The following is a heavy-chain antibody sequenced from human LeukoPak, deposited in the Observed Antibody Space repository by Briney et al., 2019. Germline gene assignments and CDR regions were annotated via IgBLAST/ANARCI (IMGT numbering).Heavy chain of an antibody. CDR3: ARRGAPLYYYDP. J-gene: IGHJ5*02. D-gene: IGHD3-10*01. V-gene: IGHV4-59*08. CDR1: GGSITTYY. Sequence: SETLPLTCTVSGGSITTYYWSWIRQSPGKGLEWIGYIYYSGSTNYNPSLKSRVTISMDTSKNQFSLKLSSVTAADPAVYYCARRGAPLYYYDPWGQGTLVTVSS. CDR2: IYYSGST.